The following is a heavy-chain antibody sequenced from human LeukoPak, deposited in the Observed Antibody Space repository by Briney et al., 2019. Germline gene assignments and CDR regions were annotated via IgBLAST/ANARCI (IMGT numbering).Heavy chain of an antibody. CDR3: ARVRSITMIVVEGERWFDP. D-gene: IGHD3-22*01. CDR2: IYYSGST. V-gene: IGHV4-59*08. Sequence: SETLSLTCTVSGGSISSYYWSWIRQPPGKGLEWIGYIYYSGSTNYNPSLKSRVTISVDTSKNQFSLKLSSATAADTAVYYCARVRSITMIVVEGERWFDPWGQGTLVTVSS. CDR1: GGSISSYY. J-gene: IGHJ5*02.